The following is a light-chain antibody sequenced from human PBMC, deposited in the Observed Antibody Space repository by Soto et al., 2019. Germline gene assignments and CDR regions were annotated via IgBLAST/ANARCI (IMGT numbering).Light chain of an antibody. CDR2: GNT. CDR3: LYFDSSLSVV. J-gene: IGLJ2*01. Sequence: QSVLTQPPSVSGAPGQRVTISCTGSSSNIWAGYDVHWYQQLPVRAPKLLIYGNTNRPSGVPDRFSGSKSGTSASLAITGLQAEDEADYYCLYFDSSLSVVFGGGTKLTVL. CDR1: SSNIWAGYD. V-gene: IGLV1-40*01.